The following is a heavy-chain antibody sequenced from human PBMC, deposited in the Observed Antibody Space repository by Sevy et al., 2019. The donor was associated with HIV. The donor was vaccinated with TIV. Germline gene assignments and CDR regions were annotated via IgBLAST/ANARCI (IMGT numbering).Heavy chain of an antibody. D-gene: IGHD3-22*01. J-gene: IGHJ3*01. CDR2: ISGPGYST. CDR1: GFTFNTHA. CDR3: AKELNPALESMIEVIFPTLKGFDV. V-gene: IGHV3-23*01. Sequence: GGSLRLSCAASGFTFNTHAMNWVRQAPGKGLEWVSVISGPGYSTHYADSVKGRFTISRDNSKNTLYLQMNSLRADDTAVYYGAKELNPALESMIEVIFPTLKGFDVWGQGTMVTVSS.